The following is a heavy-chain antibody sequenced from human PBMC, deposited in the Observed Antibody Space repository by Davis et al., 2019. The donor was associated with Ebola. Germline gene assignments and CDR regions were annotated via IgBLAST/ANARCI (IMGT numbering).Heavy chain of an antibody. CDR2: LFYNGTT. Sequence: MPSETLSLTCTVSGDSISTSSYYWAWIRQPPGKGLEYIGSLFYNGTTYYNPSLKSRLSISVDTSKNQFSLKLTSVTAADTAVYFCARQRGWGSYYFDSWGQGTLVTVSS. J-gene: IGHJ4*02. D-gene: IGHD3-16*01. V-gene: IGHV4-39*01. CDR1: GDSISTSSYY. CDR3: ARQRGWGSYYFDS.